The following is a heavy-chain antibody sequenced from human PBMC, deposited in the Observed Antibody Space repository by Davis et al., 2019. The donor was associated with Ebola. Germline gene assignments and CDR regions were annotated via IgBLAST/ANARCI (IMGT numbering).Heavy chain of an antibody. Sequence: SETLSLTCTVSGGSISSTDYSWGWIRQPPGRGLEWIEYMFDPSNTYYNPSLRSRVTISVDMSKNHFSLNLTSVTAAETAVYYCARWRKRKTGIPGFDYWGQGTLLTVSS. J-gene: IGHJ4*02. CDR2: MFDPSNT. D-gene: IGHD3-10*01. CDR1: GGSISSTDYS. CDR3: ARWRKRKTGIPGFDY. V-gene: IGHV4-39*02.